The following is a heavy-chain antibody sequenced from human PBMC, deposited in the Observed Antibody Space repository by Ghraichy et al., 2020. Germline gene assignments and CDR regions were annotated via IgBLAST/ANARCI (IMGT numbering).Heavy chain of an antibody. Sequence: GGSLRLSCAASGFTFNRFAMPWVRQAPGQGLEWVSTMSGTGTKTSYADSVQGRFTISRDFSVNTLYLQMNSLRVEDTAVYYCARDASVTGTACRLDSWGQGTLVTVSS. J-gene: IGHJ4*02. CDR2: MSGTGTKT. CDR3: ARDASVTGTACRLDS. D-gene: IGHD1-14*01. V-gene: IGHV3-23*01. CDR1: GFTFNRFA.